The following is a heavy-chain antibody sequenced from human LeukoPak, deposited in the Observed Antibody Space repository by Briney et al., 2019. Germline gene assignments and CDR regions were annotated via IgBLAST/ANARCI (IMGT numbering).Heavy chain of an antibody. V-gene: IGHV4-4*07. J-gene: IGHJ3*02. CDR1: GGSISSYY. D-gene: IGHD3-3*01. CDR3: ARDLAIFGVVRSFDI. CDR2: IYTSGST. Sequence: PSETLSLTCTVSGGSISSYYWSWIRQPAGKGLEWIGRIYTSGSTNYNPSLKSRVTMSVDTSKNQFSLKLSSVTAADTAVYYSARDLAIFGVVRSFDIWGQGTMVTVSS.